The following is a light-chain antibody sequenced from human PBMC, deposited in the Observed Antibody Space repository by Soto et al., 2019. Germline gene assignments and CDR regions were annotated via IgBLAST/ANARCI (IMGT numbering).Light chain of an antibody. CDR3: XXYNSHPYT. CDR2: KTS. CDR1: QTINIW. V-gene: IGKV1-5*03. J-gene: IGKJ2*01. Sequence: DIQMTQSPSTLSASVGDRVTVTCRASQTINIWLAWYQQRPGKAPNLLIYKTSSLKSGVPSRFSXXXSGTXXXXXXXXLQPXDFXXXXXXXYNSHPYTFGQGTKLEIK.